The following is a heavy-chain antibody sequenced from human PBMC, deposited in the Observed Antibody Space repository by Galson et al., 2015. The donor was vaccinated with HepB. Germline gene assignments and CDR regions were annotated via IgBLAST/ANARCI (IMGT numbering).Heavy chain of an antibody. D-gene: IGHD5-18*01. CDR3: ARDRRRGYSLVDI. CDR2: IWYDGSNK. CDR1: GFTFSSYG. Sequence: SLRLSCAASGFTFSSYGMHWVRQAPGKGLEWVAVIWYDGSNKYYADSVKGRFTISRDNSKNTLYLQMNSLRAEDTAVYYCARDRRRGYSLVDIWGQGTMVTVSS. J-gene: IGHJ3*02. V-gene: IGHV3-33*01.